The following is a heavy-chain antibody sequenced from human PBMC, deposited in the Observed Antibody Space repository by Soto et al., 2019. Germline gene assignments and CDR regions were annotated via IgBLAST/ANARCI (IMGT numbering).Heavy chain of an antibody. CDR1: GYSFTSYW. CDR3: ARNPRIFSDPYYDSGMDV. J-gene: IGHJ6*02. Sequence: PGEPLQIPWKGTGYSFTSYWIGWVRQMTGKGLEWMGIIYPGDSDTRYSPSFQGQVTISADKSITTAYLQWSSLKASETAVYYCARNPRIFSDPYYDSGMDVWGQGTTVTVSS. D-gene: IGHD2-15*01. CDR2: IYPGDSDT. V-gene: IGHV5-51*01.